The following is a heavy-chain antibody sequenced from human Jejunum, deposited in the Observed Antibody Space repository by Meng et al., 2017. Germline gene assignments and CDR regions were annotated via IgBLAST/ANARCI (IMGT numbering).Heavy chain of an antibody. J-gene: IGHJ1*01. CDR3: VRGAGSAWQLQYFQH. CDR2: INSDGSST. Sequence: EVQLAESGGGFVQPGGSLRLPCAASGFTFSNYWMHWVRQTPGKGLVWVSHINSDGSSTNYADSVKGRFTISRDNAKNTLYLQMNSVRAEDTAVYYCVRGAGSAWQLQYFQHWGQGTLVTVSS. V-gene: IGHV3-74*01. D-gene: IGHD6-25*01. CDR1: GFTFSNYW.